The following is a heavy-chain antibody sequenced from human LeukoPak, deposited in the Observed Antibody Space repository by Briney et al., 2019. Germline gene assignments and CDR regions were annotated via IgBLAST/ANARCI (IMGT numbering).Heavy chain of an antibody. Sequence: SQTLSLTRAFSGDSGPTKRAGWNWMRQSPSRGLEWLGRTYYRSKWYNDYAISVKSRMTINPDTSKNQFSLQLNSVTPEDTAVYYCVRGFSTFFDYWGQGTLVTVSS. CDR2: TYYRSKWYN. CDR3: VRGFSTFFDY. V-gene: IGHV6-1*01. D-gene: IGHD3-10*01. J-gene: IGHJ4*02. CDR1: GDSGPTKRAG.